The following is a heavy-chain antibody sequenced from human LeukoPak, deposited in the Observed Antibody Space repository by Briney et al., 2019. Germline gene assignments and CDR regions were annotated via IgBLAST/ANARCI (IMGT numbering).Heavy chain of an antibody. CDR3: AKDYTGGSLDY. CDR2: IRHDASYK. J-gene: IGHJ4*02. V-gene: IGHV3-30*02. D-gene: IGHD2-15*01. Sequence: PGGSLRLSCAASGFAFSSYGMHWVRHAPGKGLEWVAFIRHDASYKYYADSVKGRFTISRDNSKNTMYVQMNSLRAEDTALYYCAKDYTGGSLDYWGQGTLVTVSS. CDR1: GFAFSSYG.